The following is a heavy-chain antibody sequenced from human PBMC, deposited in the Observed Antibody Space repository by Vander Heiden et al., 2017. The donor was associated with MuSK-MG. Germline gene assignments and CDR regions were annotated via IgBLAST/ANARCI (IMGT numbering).Heavy chain of an antibody. Sequence: EVQLVESGGGLVKPGGSLRLSCAASGFTFSTYSMTGVRQAPGKGLEWVSSISSSSSYIYYADSVKGRFTISRDNAKNSLYLQMNSLRAEDTAVYYCARDGHDILTGYHPFSFDYWGQGTLVTVSS. V-gene: IGHV3-21*01. D-gene: IGHD3-9*01. CDR1: GFTFSTYS. J-gene: IGHJ4*02. CDR2: ISSSSSYI. CDR3: ARDGHDILTGYHPFSFDY.